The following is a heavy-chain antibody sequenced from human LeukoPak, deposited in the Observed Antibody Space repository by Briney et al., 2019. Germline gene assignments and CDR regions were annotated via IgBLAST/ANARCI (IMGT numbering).Heavy chain of an antibody. V-gene: IGHV3-23*01. D-gene: IGHD2-8*01. Sequence: PGGSLRLSCAASGFTFSSYAMSWVRQAPGKGLEWVSDISGSGGSTYYADSVKGRFTISRDNSKNTLYLQMNSLRAEDTAVYYCAKDQSCTNNICHGDFDYWGQGTLVTVSS. CDR3: AKDQSCTNNICHGDFDY. CDR1: GFTFSSYA. CDR2: ISGSGGST. J-gene: IGHJ4*02.